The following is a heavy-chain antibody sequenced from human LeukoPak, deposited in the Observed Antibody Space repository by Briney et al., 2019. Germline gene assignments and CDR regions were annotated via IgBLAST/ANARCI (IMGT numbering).Heavy chain of an antibody. V-gene: IGHV1-2*02. CDR3: ARDGSSYSRYYFDY. D-gene: IGHD6-13*01. J-gene: IGHJ4*02. CDR1: GYTFTGYY. Sequence: GASVKVSCKASGYTFTGYYMRWVRQAPGQGLEWMGWINPNSGGTNYAQKFQGRVTMTRDTSISTAYMELSRLRSDDTAVYYCARDGSSYSRYYFDYWGQGTLVTVSS. CDR2: INPNSGGT.